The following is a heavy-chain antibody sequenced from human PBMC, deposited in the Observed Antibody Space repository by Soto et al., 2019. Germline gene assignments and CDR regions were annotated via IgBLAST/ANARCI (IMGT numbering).Heavy chain of an antibody. Sequence: ASVKVSFKASGYTFTSYYMHWVRQAPGQGLEGMGIINTSGGSTSYAQKFQGRVTMTRDTSTSTVYMELSSLRSEDTAVYYCARFEEAAWRGMDVWGQGTTVTVSS. V-gene: IGHV1-46*01. CDR3: ARFEEAAWRGMDV. J-gene: IGHJ6*02. CDR2: INTSGGST. CDR1: GYTFTSYY. D-gene: IGHD6-13*01.